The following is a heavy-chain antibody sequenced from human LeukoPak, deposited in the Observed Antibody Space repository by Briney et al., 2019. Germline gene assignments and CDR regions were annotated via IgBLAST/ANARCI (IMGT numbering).Heavy chain of an antibody. Sequence: GASVKVSCKASGGTFSSYAISWVRQAPGQGLEWMGRIIPIFGTANYAQKFQGRVTITADESTSTAYMELSSLRSEDTAVYYCARVGDRRFVYSGSLDYWGQGTLVTVSS. J-gene: IGHJ4*02. CDR3: ARVGDRRFVYSGSLDY. D-gene: IGHD1-26*01. CDR1: GGTFSSYA. V-gene: IGHV1-69*13. CDR2: IIPIFGTA.